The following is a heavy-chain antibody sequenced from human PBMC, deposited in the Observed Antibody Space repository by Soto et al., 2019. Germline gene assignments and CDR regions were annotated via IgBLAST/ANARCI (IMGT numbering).Heavy chain of an antibody. CDR1: GGSISSYY. V-gene: IGHV4-59*01. D-gene: IGHD3-10*01. J-gene: IGHJ6*03. Sequence: QVQLQESGPGLVKPSETLSLTCTVSGGSISSYYWSWIWQPPGKGLEWIGYIYYSGSTNYNPSLKSRVTISVDTSKNQFSLKLSSVTAADTAVYYCARVTMQGYYYYYMDVWGKGTTVTVSS. CDR2: IYYSGST. CDR3: ARVTMQGYYYYYMDV.